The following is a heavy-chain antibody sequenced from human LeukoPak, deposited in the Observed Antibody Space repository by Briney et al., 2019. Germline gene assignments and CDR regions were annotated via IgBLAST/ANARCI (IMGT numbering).Heavy chain of an antibody. CDR3: ARDGEVIAEAETSFDY. V-gene: IGHV1-18*04. J-gene: IGHJ4*02. CDR2: ISAYNGNT. Sequence: ASVKVSCKASGYTFTSYGISRVRQAPGQGLEWMGWISAYNGNTNYAQKLQGRVTMITDTSTSTAYMELRSLRSDDTAVYYCARDGEVIAEAETSFDYWGQGTLVTVSS. D-gene: IGHD6-19*01. CDR1: GYTFTSYG.